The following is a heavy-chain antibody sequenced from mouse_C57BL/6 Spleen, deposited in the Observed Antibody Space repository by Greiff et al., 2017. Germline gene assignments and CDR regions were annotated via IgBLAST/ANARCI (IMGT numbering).Heavy chain of an antibody. Sequence: QVQLKQSGPGLVQPSQSLSITCTVSGFSLTSYGVHWVRQPPGKGLEWLGVIWSGGSTDYNAAFISRLSISKDNSKSQVFFKMNSLQADDTAIYYVAKKGGGYYGYAMDYWGQGTSVTVSS. CDR2: IWSGGST. J-gene: IGHJ4*01. CDR3: AKKGGGYYGYAMDY. CDR1: GFSLTSYG. V-gene: IGHV2-4*01. D-gene: IGHD2-3*01.